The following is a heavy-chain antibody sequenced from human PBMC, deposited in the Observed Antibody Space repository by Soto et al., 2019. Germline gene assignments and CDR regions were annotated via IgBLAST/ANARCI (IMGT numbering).Heavy chain of an antibody. Sequence: GGSLRLSCAASGVTFSSYSMNWVRQAPGKGLEWVSSISSSSSYIYYADSVKGRFTISRDNAKNSLYLQMSSLRSEDTAVYYCARGDCSGDSCSSYYYYYMDVWGKGTTVTVSS. V-gene: IGHV3-21*01. J-gene: IGHJ6*03. CDR3: ARGDCSGDSCSSYYYYYMDV. CDR1: GVTFSSYS. CDR2: ISSSSSYI. D-gene: IGHD2-15*01.